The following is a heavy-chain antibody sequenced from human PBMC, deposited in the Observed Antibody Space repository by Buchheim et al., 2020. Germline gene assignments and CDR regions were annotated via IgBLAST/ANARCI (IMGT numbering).Heavy chain of an antibody. CDR3: TRSANFFRGMDV. V-gene: IGHV3-74*01. CDR1: GFTFSSDW. Sequence: EERLVESGGGLGQPGGSLRLSCAASGFTFSSDWMHWVRQAPGKGLVWVSRINPDGSDTTYADSGKGRFHISRDNGRNTLYLQMNSLRGEDTAIYYCTRSANFFRGMDVWGQGTT. CDR2: INPDGSDT. D-gene: IGHD2-15*01. J-gene: IGHJ6*02.